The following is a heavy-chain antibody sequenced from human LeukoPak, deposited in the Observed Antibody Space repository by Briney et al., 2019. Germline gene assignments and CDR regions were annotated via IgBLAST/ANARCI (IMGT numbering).Heavy chain of an antibody. CDR3: SKDLMRPGDSSGWGNMFDA. Sequence: PGGSLRLSCAASGFTFDNYAMSWVRQAPGKGLEWVSGISASGGSIYYADSVKGRFTISRDNSKNTLYLQMNSLGAGDTATYYFSKDLMRPGDSSGWGNMFDAWGQGTLVTVSS. CDR1: GFTFDNYA. V-gene: IGHV3-23*01. J-gene: IGHJ5*02. D-gene: IGHD6-25*01. CDR2: ISASGGSI.